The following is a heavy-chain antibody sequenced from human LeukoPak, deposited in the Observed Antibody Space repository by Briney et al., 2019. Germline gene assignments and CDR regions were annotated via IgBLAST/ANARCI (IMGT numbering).Heavy chain of an antibody. D-gene: IGHD3-10*01. CDR3: ARGSLTMVRGAMDV. CDR2: IYYSGTT. CDR1: GGSISSGSFY. J-gene: IGHJ6*04. Sequence: PSETLSLTCIVSGGSISSGSFYWGWIRQPPGKGLEWIGSIYYSGTTFYNPSLKSRVTISVDTSKNQFSLKLSSVTAADTAVYYCARGSLTMVRGAMDVWGKGTTVTVSS. V-gene: IGHV4-39*07.